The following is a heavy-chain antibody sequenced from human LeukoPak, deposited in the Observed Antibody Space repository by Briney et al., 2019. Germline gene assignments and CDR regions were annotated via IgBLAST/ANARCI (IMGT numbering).Heavy chain of an antibody. CDR1: GFTFSSYA. J-gene: IGHJ4*02. V-gene: IGHV3-30*07. Sequence: PGRSLRLSCAASGFTFSSYAMHWVRQAPGKGLEWVAVISYDGSNKYYADSVKGRFTISRDNSKNTLYLQMNSLRAEDTAVYYCAKGVLQTDYWGQGTLVTVFS. D-gene: IGHD4/OR15-4a*01. CDR3: AKGVLQTDY. CDR2: ISYDGSNK.